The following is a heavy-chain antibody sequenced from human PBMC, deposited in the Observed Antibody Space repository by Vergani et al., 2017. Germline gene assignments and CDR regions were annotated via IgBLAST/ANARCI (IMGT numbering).Heavy chain of an antibody. CDR1: GSTFTSYY. CDR3: ASLAESPADGMDV. CDR2: INPSGGST. Sequence: QVQLVQSGAEVKKPGASVKASCKASGSTFTSYYMHWVRQAPGQGIEWMGIINPSGGSTSYAQKFQGRVTITRDTSTSTISMELSSLRSEDTAVYYCASLAESPADGMDVWGQGTTVTVSS. V-gene: IGHV1-46*01. D-gene: IGHD3-3*02. J-gene: IGHJ6*02.